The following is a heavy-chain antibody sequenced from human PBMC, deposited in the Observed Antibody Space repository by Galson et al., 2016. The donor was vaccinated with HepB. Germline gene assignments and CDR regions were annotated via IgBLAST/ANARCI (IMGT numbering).Heavy chain of an antibody. CDR1: GYTFTTSR. Sequence: SVKVSCKASGYTFTTSRLHWLRQAPEQRLEWIGWINAGNGNTKYSQKFQGRVTITRDTSATTAYMELSNPSSYDTALYFCARSLFHSYLDYWGQGPVVTVSS. D-gene: IGHD3-3*01. J-gene: IGHJ4*02. CDR2: INAGNGNT. CDR3: ARSLFHSYLDY. V-gene: IGHV1-3*01.